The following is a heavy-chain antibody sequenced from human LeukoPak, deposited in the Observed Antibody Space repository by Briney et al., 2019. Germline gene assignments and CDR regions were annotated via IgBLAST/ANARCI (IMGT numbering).Heavy chain of an antibody. J-gene: IGHJ6*03. CDR1: GGSISSYY. Sequence: PSETLSLTCTVSGGSISSYYWSWIRQPPGKGLEWIGYIYYSGSTNYNPSLKSRVTISVDTSKNQFSLKLSSVTAADTAVYYCASRPRYDFWSGLYYYYYYMDVWGKGTTVTVSS. CDR3: ASRPRYDFWSGLYYYYYYMDV. V-gene: IGHV4-59*12. CDR2: IYYSGST. D-gene: IGHD3-3*01.